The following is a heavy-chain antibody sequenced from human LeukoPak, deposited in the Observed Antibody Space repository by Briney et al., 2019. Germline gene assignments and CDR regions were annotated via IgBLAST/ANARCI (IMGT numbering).Heavy chain of an antibody. V-gene: IGHV3-7*01. Sequence: PGGSLRPSCAASGFTFSSYWMSWVRHAPGRGLEWVANINKDGSEKYYVDSVKGRFTISRDNAKNSLYLQMNSLRAEDTAVYYCARDLVVPAAIPFYYYYYMDVWGKGTTVTVSS. CDR2: INKDGSEK. J-gene: IGHJ6*03. CDR3: ARDLVVPAAIPFYYYYYMDV. D-gene: IGHD2-2*02. CDR1: GFTFSSYW.